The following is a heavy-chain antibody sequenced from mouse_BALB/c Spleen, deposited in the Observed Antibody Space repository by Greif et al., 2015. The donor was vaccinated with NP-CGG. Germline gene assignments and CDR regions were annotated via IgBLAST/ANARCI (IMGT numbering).Heavy chain of an antibody. Sequence: QVQLQQSGSVLVRPGASVKLSCKASGYTFTSSWMHWAKQRPGRGLEWIGEIHPNSGNTNYNEKFKGKATLTVDTSSSTAYVDLSSLTSEDSAVYYCARSAPYAMDYWGQGTSVTVSS. CDR2: IHPNSGNT. CDR1: GYTFTSSW. V-gene: IGHV1S130*01. CDR3: ARSAPYAMDY. J-gene: IGHJ4*01.